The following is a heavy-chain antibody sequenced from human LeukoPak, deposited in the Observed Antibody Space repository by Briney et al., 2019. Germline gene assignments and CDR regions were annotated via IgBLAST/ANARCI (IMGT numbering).Heavy chain of an antibody. CDR3: ARDGNAL. D-gene: IGHD1-1*01. J-gene: IGHJ4*02. Sequence: SEALSLTCAVYGGSFSGYYWSWIRQPPGKGLEWIGEINHSGSTNYNPSLKSRVTISVDTAKNQFSLKLSSETAADTAVYYCARDGNALWGQGTLVTVSS. CDR1: GGSFSGYY. V-gene: IGHV4-34*01. CDR2: INHSGST.